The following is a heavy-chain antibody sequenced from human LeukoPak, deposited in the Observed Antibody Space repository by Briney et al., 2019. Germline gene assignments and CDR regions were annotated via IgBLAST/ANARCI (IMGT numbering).Heavy chain of an antibody. D-gene: IGHD6-19*01. CDR1: GFTFVDYA. V-gene: IGHV3-9*01. Sequence: GGSLRLSCAASGFTFVDYAIHWVRQAPGKGLEWVAGISWNGDYVHYGDPVRGRFSISRDNAKNSLYLQMNSLTPEDTALYHCAKGSGGWPFYHFYMDFWGTGTTVSVSS. CDR3: AKGSGGWPFYHFYMDF. CDR2: ISWNGDYV. J-gene: IGHJ6*03.